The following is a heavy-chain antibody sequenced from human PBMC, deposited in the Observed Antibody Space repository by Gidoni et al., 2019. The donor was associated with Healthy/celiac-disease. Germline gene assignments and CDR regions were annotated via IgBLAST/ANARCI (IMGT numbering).Heavy chain of an antibody. CDR1: GFNFSSYA. V-gene: IGHV3-23*01. CDR3: AKYGSSWYEYFQH. Sequence: EVQLLESGVGLVQPGGSLRLSCAASGFNFSSYAMSWVRQAPGKGVEWVSAISGSGGSTYYADSVKGRFTISRDNSKNTLYLQMNSLRAEDTAVYYCAKYGSSWYEYFQHWGQGTLVTVSS. D-gene: IGHD6-13*01. CDR2: ISGSGGST. J-gene: IGHJ1*01.